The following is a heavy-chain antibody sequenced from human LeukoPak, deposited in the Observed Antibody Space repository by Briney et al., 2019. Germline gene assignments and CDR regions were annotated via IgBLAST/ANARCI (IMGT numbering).Heavy chain of an antibody. CDR2: ISYDGSNK. D-gene: IGHD5-12*01. V-gene: IGHV3-30-3*01. Sequence: GRSLRLSCAASGFTFSSYAMHWVRQAPGKGLEWVAVISYDGSNKYYADSVKGRFTISRDNSKNTLYLQMNSLRAEDTAVYYCARVDSGYEDSYFDYWGQGTLVTVSS. CDR3: ARVDSGYEDSYFDY. CDR1: GFTFSSYA. J-gene: IGHJ4*02.